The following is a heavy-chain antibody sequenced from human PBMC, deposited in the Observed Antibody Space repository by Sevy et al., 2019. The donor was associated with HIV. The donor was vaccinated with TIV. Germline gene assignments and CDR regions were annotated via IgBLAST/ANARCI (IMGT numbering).Heavy chain of an antibody. Sequence: GESLKISCRASGYVFANNWIGWVHQMSGEGLEWMGIIYPGDSDTRYTPSFEGRVTISADKSVNTAYLQWSSLKAPDTATYYCARPVGYAASWGQGTLVTVSS. CDR1: GYVFANNW. D-gene: IGHD5-12*01. J-gene: IGHJ5*02. CDR3: ARPVGYAAS. V-gene: IGHV5-51*07. CDR2: IYPGDSDT.